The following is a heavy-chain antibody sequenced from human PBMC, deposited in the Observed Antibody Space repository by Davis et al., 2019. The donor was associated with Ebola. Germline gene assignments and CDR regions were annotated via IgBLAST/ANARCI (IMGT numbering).Heavy chain of an antibody. Sequence: ASVKVSCKASGYTFTSYDINWVRQATGQGLEWMGWMNPNSGNTGYAQEFQGRVTITRDTSISTAYMELSSLRSDDTAVYYCARARGGTEYDAFDIWGQGTMVTVSS. CDR3: ARARGGTEYDAFDI. CDR2: MNPNSGNT. V-gene: IGHV1-8*03. CDR1: GYTFTSYD. D-gene: IGHD2-8*02. J-gene: IGHJ3*02.